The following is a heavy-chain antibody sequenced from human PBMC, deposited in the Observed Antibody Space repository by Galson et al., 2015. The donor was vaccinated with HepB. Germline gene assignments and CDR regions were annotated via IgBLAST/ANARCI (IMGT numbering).Heavy chain of an antibody. CDR2: ISGSGGST. D-gene: IGHD2/OR15-2a*01. V-gene: IGHV3-23*01. J-gene: IGHJ4*02. CDR3: AKDPGNRGGLFDY. Sequence: SLRLSCAASGFTFSSYAMSWVRQAPGKGLEWVSAISGSGGSTYYADSVKGRFTISRDNSKNTLYLQMNSLRAEDTAVYYCAKDPGNRGGLFDYWGQGTLVTVSS. CDR1: GFTFSSYA.